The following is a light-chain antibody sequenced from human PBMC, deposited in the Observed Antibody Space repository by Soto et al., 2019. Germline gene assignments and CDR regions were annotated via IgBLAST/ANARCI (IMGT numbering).Light chain of an antibody. CDR1: QRLSISY. J-gene: IGKJ1*01. CDR2: GAS. Sequence: EIVMPQSPAPLSVSPGERATLCCRASQRLSISYLAWYQQKPGQAPRFLIYGASNRATGIPDRFSGSGSGTEFTLTISNLQSEDFAVYYCQQYGSSGTFGQGTKVDI. V-gene: IGKV3-20*01. CDR3: QQYGSSGT.